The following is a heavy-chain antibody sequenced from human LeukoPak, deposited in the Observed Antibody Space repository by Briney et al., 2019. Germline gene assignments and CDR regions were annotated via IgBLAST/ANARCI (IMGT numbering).Heavy chain of an antibody. D-gene: IGHD3-10*01. J-gene: IGHJ2*01. CDR2: IRYDGSNK. Sequence: GGSLRLSCAASGLTFSSYGMHWVRQAPGKGLEWVAFIRYDGSNKYYADSVKGRFTISRDNSKNTLYLQMNSLRAEDTAVYYCAKGPEELLWFGELWYFDLWGRGTLVTVSS. V-gene: IGHV3-30*02. CDR3: AKGPEELLWFGELWYFDL. CDR1: GLTFSSYG.